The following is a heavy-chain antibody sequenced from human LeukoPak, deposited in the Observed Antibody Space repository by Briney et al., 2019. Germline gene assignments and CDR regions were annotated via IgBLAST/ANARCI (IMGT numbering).Heavy chain of an antibody. J-gene: IGHJ4*02. CDR1: GFTFSGYD. CDR2: ISYDGSNK. CDR3: ARETVTGTHYYFDY. V-gene: IGHV3-30-3*01. Sequence: GRSLRLSCAASGFTFSGYDMDWVRQAPGKGLEWVAVISYDGSNKYYADSVKGRFIISRDNSKSTLYLQMNSLRAEDTAVYYCARETVTGTHYYFDYWGQGTLVTVSS. D-gene: IGHD4-17*01.